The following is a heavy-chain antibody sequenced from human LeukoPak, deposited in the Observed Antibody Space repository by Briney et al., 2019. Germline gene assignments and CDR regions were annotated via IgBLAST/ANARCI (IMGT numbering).Heavy chain of an antibody. Sequence: DSVKVSCKASGYTFTSYGISWVRHAHGQRVEWMGSISDYNGNTNYAQKLQGRVTITVDTSTSTVYMDLRSLRAADTAVYYCARGVYSSSKFDPWGQGTLVTVSS. CDR1: GYTFTSYG. D-gene: IGHD6-6*01. CDR3: ARGVYSSSKFDP. J-gene: IGHJ5*02. V-gene: IGHV1-18*01. CDR2: ISDYNGNT.